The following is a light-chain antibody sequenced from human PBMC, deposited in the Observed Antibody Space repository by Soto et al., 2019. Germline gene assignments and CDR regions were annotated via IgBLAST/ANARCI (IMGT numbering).Light chain of an antibody. CDR1: QRISIY. J-gene: IGKJ1*01. CDR2: AAS. V-gene: IGKV1-39*01. Sequence: DIQMTQSPSSLSASVGDTVTITCRASQRISIYLNWYQQKPGKAPKLLIYAASTLQSGVPSRFSGSGSATDFTLTINSLQREDFATYYCQQSYRTPPWTFGQGTKVEIK. CDR3: QQSYRTPPWT.